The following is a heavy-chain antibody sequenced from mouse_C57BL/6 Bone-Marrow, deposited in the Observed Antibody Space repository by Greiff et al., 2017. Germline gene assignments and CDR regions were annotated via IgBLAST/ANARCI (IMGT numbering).Heavy chain of an antibody. Sequence: EVMLVESGGGLVQPGGSMKLSCVASGFTFSNYWMNWVRQSPEKGLEWVAQIRLKSDNYATHYAESVKGRFTISRDDSKSSVYLQMNNLRAEDTGIYYCAIYYYGSSLYWGQGTTLTVSS. CDR1: GFTFSNYW. CDR3: AIYYYGSSLY. CDR2: IRLKSDNYAT. J-gene: IGHJ2*01. V-gene: IGHV6-3*01. D-gene: IGHD1-1*01.